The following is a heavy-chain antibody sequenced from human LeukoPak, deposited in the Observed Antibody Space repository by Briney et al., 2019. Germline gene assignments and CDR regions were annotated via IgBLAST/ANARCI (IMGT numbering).Heavy chain of an antibody. CDR3: ASTGPGDTGYFDY. CDR1: GGTFSSYA. V-gene: IGHV1-69*04. CDR2: IIPVLGIA. J-gene: IGHJ4*02. D-gene: IGHD7-27*01. Sequence: SVKVSCKAPGGTFSSYAISWVRQAPGQGLEWMGRIIPVLGIANYAQKFQGRVTITADKSTSTAYMELSSLRSEDTAVYYCASTGPGDTGYFDYWGQGTLVTVSS.